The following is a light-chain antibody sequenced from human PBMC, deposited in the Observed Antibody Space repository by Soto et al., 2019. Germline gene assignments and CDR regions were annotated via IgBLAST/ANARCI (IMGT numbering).Light chain of an antibody. CDR1: RAISDW. V-gene: IGKV1-5*03. CDR2: RAS. Sequence: DIQMTQSPSTLSASLGDRVTITCRASRAISDWLPWYQQRPGKAPKLLIYRASRLESGVPSSFSGSGSGTEFTLTISGLQPDDFATYYCQQYNTFSFTFGQGTKLEI. J-gene: IGKJ2*01. CDR3: QQYNTFSFT.